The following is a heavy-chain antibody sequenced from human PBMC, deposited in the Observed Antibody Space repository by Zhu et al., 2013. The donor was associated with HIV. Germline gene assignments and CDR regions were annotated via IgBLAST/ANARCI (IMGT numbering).Heavy chain of an antibody. Sequence: QVQLTQSGADMKKPGSSVKVSCKASGGTFSSYAISWVRQAPGQGLEWMGGIIPIFGTANYAQKFQGRVTITADKSTSTAYMELSSLRSEDTAVYYCARVLGAGCSSTSCYDDYYYGMDVWGQGTTVTVSS. CDR2: IIPIFGTA. CDR1: GGTFSSYA. J-gene: IGHJ6*02. CDR3: ARVLGAGCSSTSCYDDYYYGMDV. D-gene: IGHD2-2*01. V-gene: IGHV1-69*06.